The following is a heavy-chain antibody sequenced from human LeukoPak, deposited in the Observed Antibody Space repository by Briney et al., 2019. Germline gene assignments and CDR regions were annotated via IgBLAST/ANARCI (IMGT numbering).Heavy chain of an antibody. CDR2: IYYSGST. V-gene: IGHV4-39*01. D-gene: IGHD3-10*01. CDR1: GGSISSTRYY. CDR3: ARHGIYYGLGSSYGLPNWFDP. J-gene: IGHJ5*02. Sequence: SETLSLTCTVSGGSISSTRYYWGWIRQPPGKGLEWIGSIYYSGSTYYNPSLKSRVAMSVDRSKNQFSLKLSSVTAADTAVYYCARHGIYYGLGSSYGLPNWFDPWGQGTLVTVSS.